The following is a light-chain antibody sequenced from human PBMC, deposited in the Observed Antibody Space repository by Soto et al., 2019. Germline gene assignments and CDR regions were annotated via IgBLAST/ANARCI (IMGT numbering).Light chain of an antibody. J-gene: IGKJ1*01. CDR1: QNIVTN. CDR3: QQSDDSPGT. Sequence: IVMTQSPVTLSVSPGERATLSCRASQNIVTNLAWYQQKPGQAPRLVIYDASNRATAIPDRFSGSGSGTDFTLTISRLEPEDFAVYYCQQSDDSPGTFGQGTKVDIK. CDR2: DAS. V-gene: IGKV3-20*01.